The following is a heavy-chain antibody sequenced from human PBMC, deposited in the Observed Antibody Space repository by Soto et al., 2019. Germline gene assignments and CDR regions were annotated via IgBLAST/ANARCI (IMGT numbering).Heavy chain of an antibody. J-gene: IGHJ6*02. CDR2: ISAYNGNT. CDR3: ARVVLGGSRFYYYGMDV. D-gene: IGHD1-1*01. Sequence: ASVKVSCKASGYTFTSYGISWVRQAPGQGLEWMGWISAYNGNTNYAQKLQGRVTMTTDTSTSTAYMELRSLRSDDTAVYYCARVVLGGSRFYYYGMDVWGQGTTVTVSS. CDR1: GYTFTSYG. V-gene: IGHV1-18*04.